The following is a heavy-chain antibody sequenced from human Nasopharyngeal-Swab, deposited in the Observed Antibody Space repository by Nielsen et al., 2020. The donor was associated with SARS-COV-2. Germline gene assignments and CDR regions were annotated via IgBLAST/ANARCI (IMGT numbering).Heavy chain of an antibody. Sequence: GGSLRLSCAASGFTFSSYGMHWVRQAPGKGLEWVEVISSDGSNKYYADSVKGRFTISRDNSKNTLYLQMNSLRAEETAVYYCAKDTFDSSGYFRIYYYYGMDVWGQGTTVTVSS. D-gene: IGHD3-22*01. CDR2: ISSDGSNK. CDR1: GFTFSSYG. CDR3: AKDTFDSSGYFRIYYYYGMDV. V-gene: IGHV3-30*18. J-gene: IGHJ6*02.